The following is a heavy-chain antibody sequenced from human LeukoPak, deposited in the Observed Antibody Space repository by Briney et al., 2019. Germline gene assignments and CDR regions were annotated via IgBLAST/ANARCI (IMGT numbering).Heavy chain of an antibody. V-gene: IGHV3-74*01. J-gene: IGHJ4*02. CDR3: AREVTRLVDY. CDR2: INSDGSRT. CDR1: GFTFSSYW. Sequence: GGSLRLSCAASGFTFSSYWMHWVRPAPGKGLVWVSRINSDGSRTNYADSVKGRFTITRDNAKNTLYLQMNSLRAEDTAVYYCAREVTRLVDYWGQGTLVTVSS.